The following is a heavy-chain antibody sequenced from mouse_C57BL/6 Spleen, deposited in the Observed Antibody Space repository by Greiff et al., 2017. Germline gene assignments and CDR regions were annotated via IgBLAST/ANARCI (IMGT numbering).Heavy chain of an antibody. CDR3: ARRGTNPDY. D-gene: IGHD1-3*01. Sequence: QVQLQQSGAELMKPGASVKMSCKASGYTFTSYWITWVKQRPGQGLEWIGDIYPGSGSTNYNEKFKSKATLTVDTSSSTAYMQLSSLTSEDSAVYYCARRGTNPDYWGQGTTLTVSS. CDR2: IYPGSGST. J-gene: IGHJ2*01. CDR1: GYTFTSYW. V-gene: IGHV1-55*01.